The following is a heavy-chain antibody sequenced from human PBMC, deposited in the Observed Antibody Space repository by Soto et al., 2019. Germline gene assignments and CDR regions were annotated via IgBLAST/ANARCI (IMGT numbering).Heavy chain of an antibody. CDR3: AREAHSGSYLGR. V-gene: IGHV3-21*01. Sequence: EVQLVESGGGLVKPGGSLRLSCAASGFTFSSYSMNWVRRAPGKGLEWVSSISSSSSYIYYADSVKGRFTISRDNAKNSLYLQMNSLRAEDTAVYYCAREAHSGSYLGRWGQGTLVTVSS. CDR2: ISSSSSYI. D-gene: IGHD1-26*01. J-gene: IGHJ4*02. CDR1: GFTFSSYS.